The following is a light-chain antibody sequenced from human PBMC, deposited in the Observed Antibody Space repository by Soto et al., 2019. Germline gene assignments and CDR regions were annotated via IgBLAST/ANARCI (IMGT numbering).Light chain of an antibody. V-gene: IGLV2-14*03. CDR1: SNDVGTFNY. J-gene: IGLJ1*01. Sequence: QSVLAQPASVSGSPGQSVTISCTGTSNDVGTFNYVSWYQQHPGKVPKLMIYEVSNRPSGVSNRLSGSKSGNTASLTISGLQAEDEADYFCSSYTSDSLYVFGTGTKVTVL. CDR2: EVS. CDR3: SSYTSDSLYV.